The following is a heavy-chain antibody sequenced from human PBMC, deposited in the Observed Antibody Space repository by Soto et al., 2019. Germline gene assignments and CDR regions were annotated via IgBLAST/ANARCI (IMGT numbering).Heavy chain of an antibody. CDR2: IHYSGVT. D-gene: IGHD3-22*01. J-gene: IGHJ4*02. CDR3: ATNYYDSSGYFVDY. V-gene: IGHV4-59*01. CDR1: GDSISRYY. Sequence: SETLSLTCTVSGDSISRYYWSWIRQPPGRGLEWIGYIHYSGVTSYNPSLKSRVTISVDTSKNQFSLKLTSVTAADTAVYYCATNYYDSSGYFVDYWGQGTLVTVSS.